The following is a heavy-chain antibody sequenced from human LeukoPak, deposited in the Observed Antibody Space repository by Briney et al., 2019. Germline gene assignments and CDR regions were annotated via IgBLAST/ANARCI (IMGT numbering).Heavy chain of an antibody. CDR1: GGSVSSGSYY. V-gene: IGHV4-61*01. J-gene: IGHJ5*02. D-gene: IGHD3-10*01. CDR3: ARGFGDWGLSWFDP. CDR2: IYYSASA. Sequence: SETLSLTCTVSGGSVSSGSYYWSWIRQPPGKGMEWIGYIYYSASAKYNPSLKSRVTISVDTSKNQFSLKLTSVTAADTAVYYCARGFGDWGLSWFDPWGQGTLVTVSS.